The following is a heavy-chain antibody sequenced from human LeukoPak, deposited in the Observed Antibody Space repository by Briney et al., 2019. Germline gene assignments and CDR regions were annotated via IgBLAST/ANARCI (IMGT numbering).Heavy chain of an antibody. D-gene: IGHD6-19*01. CDR3: ARRNDLGIAVSGVIDV. J-gene: IGHJ3*01. V-gene: IGHV3-21*01. CDR2: ISSSSSYI. CDR1: GFTFSSYS. Sequence: PGGSLRLSCAASGFTFSSYSMNWVRQAPGKGLEWVSSISSSSSYIYYADSVKGRFTISRDNAKNSLYLEINSLRAEDTAVYYCARRNDLGIAVSGVIDVWGQGTMVTVSS.